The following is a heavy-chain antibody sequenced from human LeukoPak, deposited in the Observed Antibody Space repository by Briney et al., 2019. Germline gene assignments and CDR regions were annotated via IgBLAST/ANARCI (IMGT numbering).Heavy chain of an antibody. Sequence: PGGSLRLSCAASGFTFDTHAMSWVRQAPGKGLEWVSGINGNGASTYYSDSVKGRFTISRDNSKNTLCLQMSTLRAEDTAVYYCAKDQGYSYYYLDYWGQGTLVTVSS. CDR1: GFTFDTHA. CDR3: AKDQGYSYYYLDY. J-gene: IGHJ4*02. D-gene: IGHD5-18*01. CDR2: INGNGAST. V-gene: IGHV3-23*01.